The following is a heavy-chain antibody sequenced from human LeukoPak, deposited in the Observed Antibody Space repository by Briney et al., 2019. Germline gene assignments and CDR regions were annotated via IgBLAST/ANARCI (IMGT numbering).Heavy chain of an antibody. CDR3: ARGAVVVAGIRFFDY. V-gene: IGHV1-3*04. CDR2: INTGNGNA. D-gene: IGHD2-15*01. CDR1: GYSFISYG. Sequence: EASVKVSCKTSGYSFISYGLHWVRQAPGQSLEWMGWINTGNGNAEYSHNFQGRVTMLRDTSATTVYMDLSSLRSEDTAVYYCARGAVVVAGIRFFDYWGQGTLVTVSS. J-gene: IGHJ4*02.